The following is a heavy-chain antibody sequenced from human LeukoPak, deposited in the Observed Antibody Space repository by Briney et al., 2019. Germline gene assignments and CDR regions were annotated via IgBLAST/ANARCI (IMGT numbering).Heavy chain of an antibody. Sequence: SETLSLTCTVSGGSISSSSYYWGWIRQPPGKGLEWIGSIYYSGSTYYNPSLKSRVTISVDTSKNQFSLKLSSVTAADTAVYYCARFVGAFDYWGQGTLVTVSS. CDR1: GGSISSSSYY. CDR2: IYYSGST. V-gene: IGHV4-39*07. CDR3: ARFVGAFDY. D-gene: IGHD1-26*01. J-gene: IGHJ4*02.